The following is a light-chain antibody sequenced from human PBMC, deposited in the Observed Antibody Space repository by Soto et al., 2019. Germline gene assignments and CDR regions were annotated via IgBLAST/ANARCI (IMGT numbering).Light chain of an antibody. CDR2: DVS. J-gene: IGLJ2*01. CDR1: RSDVGGYNF. Sequence: QSALTQPASVSGSPGQSITISCTGTRSDVGGYNFVSWYQQHPGKAPKLIIYDVSNRPSGVSNRFSGSKSGNTASLTISGIQAEDEAEYYGSSDASSSVIFGGGTKLTVL. CDR3: SSDASSSVI. V-gene: IGLV2-14*03.